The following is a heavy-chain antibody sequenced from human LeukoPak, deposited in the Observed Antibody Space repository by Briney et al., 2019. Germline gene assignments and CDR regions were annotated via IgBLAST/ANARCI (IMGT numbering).Heavy chain of an antibody. J-gene: IGHJ4*02. V-gene: IGHV4-59*01. CDR2: IYYSGST. Sequence: SETLSLTCTVSGGSISSYYWSWIRQPPGKGLEWIGYIYYSGSTNYNPSLKSRVTISVDTSKNQFSLELSSVTAADTAVYYCARTSGSYFDYWGQGTLVTVSS. CDR1: GGSISSYY. CDR3: ARTSGSYFDY. D-gene: IGHD1-26*01.